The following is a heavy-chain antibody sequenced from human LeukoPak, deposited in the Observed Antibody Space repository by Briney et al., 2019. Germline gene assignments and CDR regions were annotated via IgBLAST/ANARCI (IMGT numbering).Heavy chain of an antibody. V-gene: IGHV3-23*01. D-gene: IGHD3-9*01. Sequence: PGGSLRLSCAASGFTFTNYAMSWVRQAPGKGLEWVSSINPSSGNTYYADSVKGRFTISRDNAKNTLYLQMNTLRVEDTAVYYCTRDLMDYDVSTGLHHYYMDVWGQGTTVTVSS. CDR3: TRDLMDYDVSTGLHHYYMDV. J-gene: IGHJ6*02. CDR1: GFTFTNYA. CDR2: INPSSGNT.